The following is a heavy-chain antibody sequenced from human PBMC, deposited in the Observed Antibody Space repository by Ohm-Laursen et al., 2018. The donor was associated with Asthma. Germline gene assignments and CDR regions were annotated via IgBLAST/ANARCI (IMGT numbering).Heavy chain of an antibody. Sequence: SDTLSLTCAVYGGSFSGYYWSWIRQPPGKGLEWIGEIHHSGSTNYNPSLKSRVTISVDTSKNQFSLKLSSVTAADTAVYYCARGFSWTDYWGQGTLVTVSS. CDR1: GGSFSGYY. CDR3: ARGFSWTDY. J-gene: IGHJ4*02. CDR2: IHHSGST. V-gene: IGHV4-34*01. D-gene: IGHD6-13*01.